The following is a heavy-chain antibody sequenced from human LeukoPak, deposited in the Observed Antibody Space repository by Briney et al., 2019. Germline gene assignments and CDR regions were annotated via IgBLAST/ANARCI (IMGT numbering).Heavy chain of an antibody. D-gene: IGHD3-3*01. CDR3: ARGRITIFGVVIPFDY. CDR2: IYHSGST. CDR1: GGSISSGGYY. Sequence: PSETLSLTCTVSGGSISSGGYYWSWIRQPPGKGLEWIGYIYHSGSTYYNPSLKSRVTISVDRSKNQFSLKLSSVTAADTAVYYCARGRITIFGVVIPFDYWGQGTLVTVSS. J-gene: IGHJ4*02. V-gene: IGHV4-30-2*01.